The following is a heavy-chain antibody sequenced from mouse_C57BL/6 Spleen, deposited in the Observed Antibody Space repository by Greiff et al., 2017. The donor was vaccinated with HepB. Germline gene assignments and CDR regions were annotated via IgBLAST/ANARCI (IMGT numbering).Heavy chain of an antibody. D-gene: IGHD2-2*01. CDR3: ARQGGYDDDDGYYAMDY. V-gene: IGHV15-2*01. Sequence: QVQLKESGSELRSPGSSVKLSCKDFDSEVFPIAYMSWVRQKPGHGFEWIGGILPSIGRTIYGEKFEDKATLDADTLSNTAYLELNSLTSEDSAIYYCARQGGYDDDDGYYAMDYWGQGTSVTVSS. J-gene: IGHJ4*01. CDR2: ILPSIGRT. CDR1: DSEVFPIAY.